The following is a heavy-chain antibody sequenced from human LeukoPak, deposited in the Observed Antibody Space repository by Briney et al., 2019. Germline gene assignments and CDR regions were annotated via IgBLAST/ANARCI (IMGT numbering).Heavy chain of an antibody. J-gene: IGHJ4*02. D-gene: IGHD5-18*01. CDR1: GYTFTTYD. V-gene: IGHV1-8*01. CDR2: MNPNSGNT. Sequence: GASVKLSCNAPGYTFTTYDINWVRQAAGQGLEWMGWMNPNSGNTGYAQKSQGRVTMTRNTSISTAFMELSGLRSEDTAVYFCARRNTAMVAGLDYWGQGSLVTVSS. CDR3: ARRNTAMVAGLDY.